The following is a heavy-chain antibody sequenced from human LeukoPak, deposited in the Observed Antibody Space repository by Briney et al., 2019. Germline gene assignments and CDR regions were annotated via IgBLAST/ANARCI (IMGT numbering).Heavy chain of an antibody. J-gene: IGHJ3*02. V-gene: IGHV1-69*13. CDR1: GGTFSSCA. D-gene: IGHD6-19*01. Sequence: SVKVSCKASGGTFSSCAISWVRQAPGQGLEWMGGIIPIFGTANYAQKFQGRVTITADESTSTAYMELSSLRSEDTAVYYCARVRSGSDSGWEAFDIWGQGTMVIVSS. CDR3: ARVRSGSDSGWEAFDI. CDR2: IIPIFGTA.